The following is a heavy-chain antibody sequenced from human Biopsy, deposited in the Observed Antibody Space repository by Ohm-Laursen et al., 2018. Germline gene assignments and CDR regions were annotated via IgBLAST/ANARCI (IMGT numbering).Heavy chain of an antibody. D-gene: IGHD5-18*01. CDR2: IFYDGSNT. CDR3: AKDRYSDTPIGGFSMDV. J-gene: IGHJ6*02. V-gene: IGHV3-30*18. Sequence: SLTLSLTSSGSTFSNNSMQWVRQAPGQGLEWVAFIFYDGSNTYSADSVKCRFTISRDNSRDTLYLQMSSLRAEDTAVYYCAKDRYSDTPIGGFSMDVWGQGTMVTVSS. CDR1: GSTFSNNS.